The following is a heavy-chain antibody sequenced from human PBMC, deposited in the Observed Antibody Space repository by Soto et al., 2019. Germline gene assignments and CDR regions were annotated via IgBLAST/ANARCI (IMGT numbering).Heavy chain of an antibody. V-gene: IGHV6-1*01. D-gene: IGHD6-13*01. CDR1: GDSVSSNSAA. CDR3: ARSLEAAATYNWFDR. Sequence: SQTLSLNCAISGDSVSSNSAAWNWIRQSPSRGLEWLGRTYYRSKWYNDYAVSMKSRITVNPDTSRNQFSLQLNSVTPEDTAVYYCARSLEAAATYNWFDRWGQGILVTVSS. CDR2: TYYRSKWYN. J-gene: IGHJ5*02.